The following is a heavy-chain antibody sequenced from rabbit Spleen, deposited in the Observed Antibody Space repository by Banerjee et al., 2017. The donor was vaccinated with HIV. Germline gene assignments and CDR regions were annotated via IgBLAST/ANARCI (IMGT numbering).Heavy chain of an antibody. Sequence: QEQLEESGGDLVKPEGSLTLTCTASGFSFSSSYWICWVRQAPGKGLEWIACIYAGSSGSTYSATWAKGRFTISKTSSTTVTLQMTSLTAADTATYFCARDAGTSFSTYGMDVWGQGTLVTVS. D-gene: IGHD8-1*01. V-gene: IGHV1S45*01. J-gene: IGHJ3*01. CDR1: GFSFSSSYW. CDR2: IYAGSSGST. CDR3: ARDAGTSFSTYGMDV.